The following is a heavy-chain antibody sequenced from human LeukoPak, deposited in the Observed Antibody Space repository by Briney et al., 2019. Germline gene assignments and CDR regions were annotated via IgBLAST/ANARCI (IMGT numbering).Heavy chain of an antibody. CDR1: GFTFSSYA. J-gene: IGHJ4*02. V-gene: IGHV3-23*01. Sequence: WGSLRLSCAASGFTFSSYAMSWVRQAPGKGQEWVSAISGSGGSTYYADSVKGRFTISRDNSKNTLYLQMNSLRAEDTAVYYCAKDGYSSSWRNYFDYWGQGTLVTVSS. CDR2: ISGSGGST. D-gene: IGHD6-13*01. CDR3: AKDGYSSSWRNYFDY.